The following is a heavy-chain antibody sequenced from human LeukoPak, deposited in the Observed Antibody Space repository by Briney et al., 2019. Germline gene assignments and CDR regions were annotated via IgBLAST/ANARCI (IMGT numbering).Heavy chain of an antibody. Sequence: PGRSLRLSCAASGFTFSSYGMHWVRQAPGKGLEWVAVISYDGSNKYYADSVKGRFTISRDNAKNSLYLQMNSLRAEDTAVYYCARCVLGYCSGGSCYDHAFDIWGQGTMVTVSS. V-gene: IGHV3-30*03. CDR2: ISYDGSNK. CDR3: ARCVLGYCSGGSCYDHAFDI. J-gene: IGHJ3*02. D-gene: IGHD2-15*01. CDR1: GFTFSSYG.